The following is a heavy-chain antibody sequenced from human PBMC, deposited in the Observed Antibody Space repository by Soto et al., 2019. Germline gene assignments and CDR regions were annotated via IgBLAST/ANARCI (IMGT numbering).Heavy chain of an antibody. CDR2: ITPVLDSR. V-gene: IGHV1-69*01. CDR3: ARGIAGRVRYHFDF. CDR1: GGTFSNYA. J-gene: IGHJ4*02. D-gene: IGHD2-21*01. Sequence: QVQLVQSGAEVKKPGSSVKISCYISGGTFSNYAINWVRQAPGQGLEWMGGITPVLDSRDNAPKFQDRVTITADESTSAVSLELSSLTSEDTAIYYCARGIAGRVRYHFDFWGQGTLVTVSS.